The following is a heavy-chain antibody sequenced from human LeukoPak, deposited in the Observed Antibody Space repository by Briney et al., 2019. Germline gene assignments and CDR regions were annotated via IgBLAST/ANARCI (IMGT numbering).Heavy chain of an antibody. D-gene: IGHD3-9*01. CDR3: ARHGILTDHSVRY. CDR2: VYHTGIT. CDR1: GGSITSNSFY. V-gene: IGHV4-39*01. J-gene: IGHJ4*02. Sequence: SETLSLTCSVSGGSITSNSFYWGWFRQPPGKGLEWIGTVYHTGITHYNPSLMSRISVSVDTAKNHLSLRLNSVTANDTAVYYCARHGILTDHSVRYWGQGILVTVSS.